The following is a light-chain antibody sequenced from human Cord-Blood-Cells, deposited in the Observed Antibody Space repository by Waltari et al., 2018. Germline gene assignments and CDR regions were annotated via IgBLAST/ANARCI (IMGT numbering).Light chain of an antibody. V-gene: IGLV2-11*01. J-gene: IGLJ3*02. CDR2: DVS. CDR1: SSDVGGYNY. Sequence: QSALTQPRSVSGSPGQPVTISCTGTSSDVGGYNYVSWYQQHPGKAPKLMFYDVSKRASGAPDRFSGSKACNTASLTISGLQAEDEADYYCCSYAGSYTWVFGGGTKLTVL. CDR3: CSYAGSYTWV.